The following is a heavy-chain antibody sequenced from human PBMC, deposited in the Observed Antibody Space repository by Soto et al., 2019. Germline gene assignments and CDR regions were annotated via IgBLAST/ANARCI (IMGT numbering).Heavy chain of an antibody. V-gene: IGHV3-30*18. CDR2: ISYDGSDK. J-gene: IGHJ4*02. CDR1: GFTFSSYG. D-gene: IGHD2-15*01. Sequence: GGSLRLSCAASGFTFSSYGMHWVRQAPGKGLEWVAVISYDGSDKYYADSVKGRFTISRDNSKNTLYLQMNSLRAEDTAVYYCAKDRDIVVVVAATPGGYFDYWGQGTLVTVSS. CDR3: AKDRDIVVVVAATPGGYFDY.